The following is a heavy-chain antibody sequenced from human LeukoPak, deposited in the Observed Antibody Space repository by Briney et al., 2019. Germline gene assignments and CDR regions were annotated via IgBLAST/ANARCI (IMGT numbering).Heavy chain of an antibody. D-gene: IGHD3-10*01. V-gene: IGHV3-11*01. Sequence: PGGSLRLSCTVSGFTVSSNSMSWVRQAPGKGLEWVSYISSSGSTIYYADSVKGRFTISRDNAKNSLYLQMNSLRAEDTAVYYCARDRTNYGSGSYYSDYFDYWGQGTLVTVSS. CDR1: GFTVSSNS. CDR2: ISSSGSTI. J-gene: IGHJ4*02. CDR3: ARDRTNYGSGSYYSDYFDY.